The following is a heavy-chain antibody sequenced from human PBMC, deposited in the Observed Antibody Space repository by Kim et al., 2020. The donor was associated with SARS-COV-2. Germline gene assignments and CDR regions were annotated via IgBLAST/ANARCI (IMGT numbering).Heavy chain of an antibody. V-gene: IGHV3-21*04. J-gene: IGHJ6*04. D-gene: IGHD3-16*01. Sequence: YADSLQGRYTISRDNGKNSLYLQMSRLRAEDTAVYYCATHGGVYYYYGMDVWGEGSTVTVSS. CDR3: ATHGGVYYYYGMDV.